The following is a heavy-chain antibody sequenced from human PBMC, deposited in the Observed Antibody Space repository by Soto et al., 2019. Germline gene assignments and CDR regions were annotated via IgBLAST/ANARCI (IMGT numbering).Heavy chain of an antibody. J-gene: IGHJ6*02. V-gene: IGHV5-10-1*01. CDR2: IDPSDSYI. CDR3: ARLDQLQPSNAMDV. D-gene: IGHD1-1*01. Sequence: PGESLKISCKASGYSFTHYWISWVRQVPGKGLEWMGKIDPSDSYIDYSPSFQGHVTMSVDKSTTTAYLQRGSLKASDSAFYYCARLDQLQPSNAMDVWGQGTTVTVSS. CDR1: GYSFTHYW.